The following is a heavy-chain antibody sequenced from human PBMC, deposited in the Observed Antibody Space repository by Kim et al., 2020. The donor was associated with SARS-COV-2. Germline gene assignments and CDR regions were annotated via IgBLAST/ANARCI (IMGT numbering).Heavy chain of an antibody. J-gene: IGHJ4*02. CDR3: ARELARKGRLGIGGY. D-gene: IGHD7-27*01. V-gene: IGHV3-11*05. Sequence: GGSLRLSCAASGFTFSDYYMSWIRQAPGKGLEWVSYISSSSSYTNYADSVKGRFTISRDNAKNSLYLQMNSLRAEDTAVYYCARELARKGRLGIGGYWGQGTLVTVSS. CDR2: ISSSSSYT. CDR1: GFTFSDYY.